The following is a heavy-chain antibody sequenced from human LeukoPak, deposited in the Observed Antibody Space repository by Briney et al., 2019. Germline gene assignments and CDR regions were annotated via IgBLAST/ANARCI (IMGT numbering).Heavy chain of an antibody. Sequence: PSETLSLTCTVSGYSISSGYYWGWIRQPPGKGLEWIGSIYHSGRTYYNPSLKSRVSISVDTSKNQFSLKLNSVTAADTAVYYCASPLRDILTGYYETWGQGTLVTVSS. V-gene: IGHV4-38-2*02. CDR3: ASPLRDILTGYYET. CDR1: GYSISSGYY. J-gene: IGHJ5*02. D-gene: IGHD3-9*01. CDR2: IYHSGRT.